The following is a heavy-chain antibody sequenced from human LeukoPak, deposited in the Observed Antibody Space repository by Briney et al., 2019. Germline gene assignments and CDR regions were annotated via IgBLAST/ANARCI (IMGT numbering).Heavy chain of an antibody. CDR2: IWYDGSNK. Sequence: GGSLRLSCAASGFTFSSYGMHWVRQAPGKGLEWVAVIWYDGSNKYYADSEKGRFTISRDNSKNTLYLQMNSLRAEDTAVYYCARDGLAYCSSTSCYGRFDPWGQGTLVTVSS. J-gene: IGHJ5*02. CDR3: ARDGLAYCSSTSCYGRFDP. D-gene: IGHD2-2*01. CDR1: GFTFSSYG. V-gene: IGHV3-33*01.